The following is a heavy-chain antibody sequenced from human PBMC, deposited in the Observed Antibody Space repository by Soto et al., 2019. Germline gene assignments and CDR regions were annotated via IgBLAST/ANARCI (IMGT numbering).Heavy chain of an antibody. Sequence: LSLTCAVSGYSISSGYYWAWIRQPPGRGLEYIGSLYHSGGTFYNPSLKSRLTLLRDTSRSQFSLQLSSVTAADTAVYYCAGTASYSSGLDYWGRGTLLTVSS. CDR1: GYSISSGYY. D-gene: IGHD6-19*01. CDR2: LYHSGGT. CDR3: AGTASYSSGLDY. J-gene: IGHJ4*02. V-gene: IGHV4-38-2*01.